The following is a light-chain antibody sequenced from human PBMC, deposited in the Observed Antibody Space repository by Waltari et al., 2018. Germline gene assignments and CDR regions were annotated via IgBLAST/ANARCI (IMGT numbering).Light chain of an antibody. CDR2: WAS. V-gene: IGKV4-1*01. CDR3: QQYYTTPYT. CDR1: PTLLYNSNNKNY. J-gene: IGKJ2*01. Sequence: DIVMTQSPDSLAVSLGERATIHCKSSPTLLYNSNNKNYLAWYQQKPGQPPQLLVYWASILYSGVPDRFSGSGSGTDFTLTIRSLQAEDVAVYYCQQYYTTPYTFGQGTKLEIK.